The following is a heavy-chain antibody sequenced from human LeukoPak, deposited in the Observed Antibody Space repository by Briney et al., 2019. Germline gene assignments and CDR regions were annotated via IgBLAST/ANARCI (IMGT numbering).Heavy chain of an antibody. CDR1: GYTFTNFA. CDR2: INTITGNP. V-gene: IGHV7-4-1*02. J-gene: IGHJ6*02. CDR3: ARDHEWVWFGELLPYYYYYYGMDV. D-gene: IGHD3-10*01. Sequence: RGASVKVSCKASGYTFTNFAINWVRQAPGQGPEWMGWINTITGNPTYAQGFTGRFVFSLDTSVSTAYLQISSLKTEDTAVYYCARDHEWVWFGELLPYYYYYYGMDVWGQGTTVTVSS.